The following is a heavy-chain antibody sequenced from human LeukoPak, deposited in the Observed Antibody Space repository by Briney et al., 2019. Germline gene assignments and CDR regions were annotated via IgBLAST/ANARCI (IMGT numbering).Heavy chain of an antibody. Sequence: GGSLRLSWAVSGFTLSSSWMTWVRQAPGKGLEWVATIKEGGSEKYYVDSVKGRFTISRDNAKNSLYLQMNSLRAEDTAVYFCARDRISSWGKGTTVTVSS. CDR1: GFTLSSSW. J-gene: IGHJ6*04. D-gene: IGHD3-10*01. V-gene: IGHV3-7*01. CDR2: IKEGGSEK. CDR3: ARDRISS.